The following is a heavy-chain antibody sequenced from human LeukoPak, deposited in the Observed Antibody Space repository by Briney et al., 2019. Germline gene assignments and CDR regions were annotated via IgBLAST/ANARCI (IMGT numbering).Heavy chain of an antibody. D-gene: IGHD1-26*01. CDR2: IKSKTDGGTT. V-gene: IGHV3-15*01. J-gene: IGHJ4*02. CDR1: GFTFSDAW. CDR3: TTRGGSFSIFDY. Sequence: AGGSLRLSCAASGFTFSDAWMSWVRQAPGKGLEWVGRIKSKTDGGTTDYAAPVKGRFTISRDDSKNTLYLQMNSLKTEDTAVYYCTTRGGSFSIFDYWGQGTLVTVSS.